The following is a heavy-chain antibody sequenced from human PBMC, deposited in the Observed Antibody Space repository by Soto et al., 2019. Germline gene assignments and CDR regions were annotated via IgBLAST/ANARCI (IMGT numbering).Heavy chain of an antibody. Sequence: PGGSLRLSCAASGFTFSGYSVNWVRQAPGKGLEWVSYISSGSKTIYYADSVKGRFTVSRDNARNSQFLQMSGLRDEDTAVYYCTREDILGTRSFDYWGKGTLVTVSS. CDR1: GFTFSGYS. J-gene: IGHJ4*02. CDR3: TREDILGTRSFDY. CDR2: ISSGSKTI. D-gene: IGHD3-9*01. V-gene: IGHV3-48*02.